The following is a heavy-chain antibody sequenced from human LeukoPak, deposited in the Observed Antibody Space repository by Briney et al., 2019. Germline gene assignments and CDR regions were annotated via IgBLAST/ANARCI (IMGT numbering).Heavy chain of an antibody. Sequence: SETLSITCAVYGGSFSGYYWSWIRQPPGKGLEWIGEINHSGSTNYNPSLKSRVTISVDTSKNQFSLKLSSVTAADTAVYYCARGSGWYGRTTYFDYWGQGTLVTVSS. CDR3: ARGSGWYGRTTYFDY. CDR1: GGSFSGYY. V-gene: IGHV4-34*01. J-gene: IGHJ4*02. D-gene: IGHD6-19*01. CDR2: INHSGST.